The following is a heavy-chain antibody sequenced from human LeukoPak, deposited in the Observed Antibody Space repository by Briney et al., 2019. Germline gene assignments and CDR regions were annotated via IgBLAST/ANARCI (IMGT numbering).Heavy chain of an antibody. J-gene: IGHJ6*02. V-gene: IGHV1-8*02. CDR3: ARDQSPYYYGSGSYGMDV. CDR1: GYTFTNFD. Sequence: ASVKVSCKASGYTFTNFDINWVRQATGQGLEWMGWMNPNTGNAGYAQKFQDRVTITWDASISTAYMDLSSLRSEDTAVYYCARDQSPYYYGSGSYGMDVWGQGTTVTVSS. D-gene: IGHD3-10*01. CDR2: MNPNTGNA.